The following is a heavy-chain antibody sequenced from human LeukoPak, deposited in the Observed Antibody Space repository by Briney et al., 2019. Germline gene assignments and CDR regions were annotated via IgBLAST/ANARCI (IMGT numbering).Heavy chain of an antibody. D-gene: IGHD4-17*01. Sequence: ASVKVSCKASGYTFTDYYMHWVRQAPGQGLEWMGWISPNSGGTNYAQEFQGRVSMTRDTSISTAYMEVSRLRSDDTAVYYCARGHVVTTLDYWGQGTLVTVSS. CDR2: ISPNSGGT. CDR1: GYTFTDYY. V-gene: IGHV1-2*02. CDR3: ARGHVVTTLDY. J-gene: IGHJ4*02.